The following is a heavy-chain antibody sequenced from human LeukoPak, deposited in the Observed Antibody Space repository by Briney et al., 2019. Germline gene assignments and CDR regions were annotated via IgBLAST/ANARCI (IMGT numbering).Heavy chain of an antibody. V-gene: IGHV3-33*01. CDR2: VWYDGSNK. Sequence: GGSLRLSCAASGFTFSSFGIHWVRQAPGKGLEWVALVWYDGSNKYYADSVKGRFTISRHNSKNTLYLQMNSLRAEDTAVYYCARDVVAATQTFSYGMDVWGQGTTVTVSS. D-gene: IGHD2-15*01. CDR3: ARDVVAATQTFSYGMDV. CDR1: GFTFSSFG. J-gene: IGHJ6*02.